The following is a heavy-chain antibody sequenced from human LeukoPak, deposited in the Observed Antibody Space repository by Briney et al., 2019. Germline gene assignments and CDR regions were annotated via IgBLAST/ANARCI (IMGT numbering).Heavy chain of an antibody. J-gene: IGHJ4*02. CDR2: ISGSGGST. CDR3: AKVAGYSSSRSGTLDY. D-gene: IGHD6-13*01. Sequence: GGFLRLSCAASGFTFSSYAMSWVRQAPGKGLEWVSAISGSGGSTYYADSVKGRFTTSRDNSKNTLYLQMNSLRAEDTAVYYCAKVAGYSSSRSGTLDYWGQGTLVTVSS. V-gene: IGHV3-23*01. CDR1: GFTFSSYA.